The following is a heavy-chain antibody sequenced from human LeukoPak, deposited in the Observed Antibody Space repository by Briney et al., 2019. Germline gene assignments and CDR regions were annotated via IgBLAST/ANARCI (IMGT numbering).Heavy chain of an antibody. CDR3: ARGQWLAFDY. CDR2: IYYSGST. CDR1: GGSISSSSYY. V-gene: IGHV4-61*05. J-gene: IGHJ4*02. Sequence: SETLSLTCTVSGGSISSSSYYWGWIRQPPGKGLEWIGYIYYSGSTNYNPSLKSRVTISVDTSKNQFSLKLSSVTAADTAVYYCARGQWLAFDYWGQGTLVTVSS. D-gene: IGHD6-19*01.